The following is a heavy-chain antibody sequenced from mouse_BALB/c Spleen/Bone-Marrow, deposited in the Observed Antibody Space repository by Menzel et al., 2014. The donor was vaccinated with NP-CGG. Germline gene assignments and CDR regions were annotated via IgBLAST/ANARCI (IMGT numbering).Heavy chain of an antibody. V-gene: IGHV1-7*01. CDR1: GYTFTSYW. D-gene: IGHD4-1*01. CDR2: TNLSTGYT. J-gene: IGHJ2*01. Sequence: QVHVKQSGAELAKPGASVKMSCKASGYTFTSYWMHWVKQRPGQGLEWIGYTNLSTGYTEYNQKFKDKATLTADKSSSTAYMQLSSLTSEDSAVYYCARSRTGTYFDYWGQGTTLTVSS. CDR3: ARSRTGTYFDY.